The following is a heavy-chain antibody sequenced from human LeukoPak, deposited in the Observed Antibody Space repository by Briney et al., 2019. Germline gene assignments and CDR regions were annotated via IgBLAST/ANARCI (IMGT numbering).Heavy chain of an antibody. D-gene: IGHD5-18*01. J-gene: IGHJ4*02. CDR2: INHSGST. Sequence: PSETLSLTCAVYGGSFSGYYWSWIRQPPGKGLEWIGEINHSGSTNYNPSLKSRVTISVDTSKNQFSLKLSSVTAVDTAVYYCARGRGYSYGRFDYWGQGTLVTVSS. CDR1: GGSFSGYY. V-gene: IGHV4-34*01. CDR3: ARGRGYSYGRFDY.